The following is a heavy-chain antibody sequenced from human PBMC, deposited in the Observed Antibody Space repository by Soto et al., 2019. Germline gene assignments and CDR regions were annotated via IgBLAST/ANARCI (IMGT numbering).Heavy chain of an antibody. CDR3: ARAMVRGVIINRPYYFDY. V-gene: IGHV4-59*12. D-gene: IGHD3-10*01. Sequence: SETLSLTCTVSGGSISSYYWSWIRQPPGKGLEWIGSIYYSGSTYYNPSLKSRVTISVDRSKNQFSLKLSSVTAADTAVYYCARAMVRGVIINRPYYFDYWGQGTLVTVSS. CDR2: IYYSGST. CDR1: GGSISSYY. J-gene: IGHJ4*02.